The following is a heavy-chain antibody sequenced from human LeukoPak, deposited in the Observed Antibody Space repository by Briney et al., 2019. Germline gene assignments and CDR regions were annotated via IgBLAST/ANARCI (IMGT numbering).Heavy chain of an antibody. CDR1: GYTFTSYA. CDR2: INTNTGNP. CDR3: ARVITSGYIAVADYYFDY. Sequence: GASVKVSCKASGYTFTSYAMNWVRQAPGQGLEWMGWINTNTGNPTYAQGFTGRFVFSLDTSVSTAYLQISSLKAEDTAVYYCARVITSGYIAVADYYFDYWGQGTLVTVSS. D-gene: IGHD6-19*01. J-gene: IGHJ4*02. V-gene: IGHV7-4-1*02.